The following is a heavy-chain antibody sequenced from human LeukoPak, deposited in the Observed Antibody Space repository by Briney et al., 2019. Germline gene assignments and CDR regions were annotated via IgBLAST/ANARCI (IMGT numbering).Heavy chain of an antibody. V-gene: IGHV4-4*07. D-gene: IGHD2-15*01. CDR2: IYSSGST. Sequence: SETLSLTCTVSGGSISDYYWSWIRQPAGKGLEWIGHIYSSGSTYYNPSLKSRVTMSVDMSKNQFSLKLSSVTAADTAVYYCARDFPPGSGRYFYEGMDVWGQGTMVTVSS. J-gene: IGHJ6*02. CDR1: GGSISDYY. CDR3: ARDFPPGSGRYFYEGMDV.